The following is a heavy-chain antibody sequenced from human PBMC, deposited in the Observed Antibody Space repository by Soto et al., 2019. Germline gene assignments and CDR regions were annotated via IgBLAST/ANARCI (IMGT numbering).Heavy chain of an antibody. CDR1: GFTFSSYW. CDR3: ARDRSSSSWLDAFDI. J-gene: IGHJ3*02. D-gene: IGHD6-13*01. Sequence: GGSLRLSCAASGFTFSSYWMSWVRQAPGKGLEWVANIKQDGSEKYYVDSVKGRFTNSRDNAKNSLYLQMNSLRAEDTAVYYCARDRSSSSWLDAFDIWGQGTMVTVSS. CDR2: IKQDGSEK. V-gene: IGHV3-7*05.